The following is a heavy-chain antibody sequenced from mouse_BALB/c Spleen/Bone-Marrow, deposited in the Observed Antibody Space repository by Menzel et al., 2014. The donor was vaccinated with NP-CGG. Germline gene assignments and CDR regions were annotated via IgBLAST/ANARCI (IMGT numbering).Heavy chain of an antibody. CDR3: ATMITGWYFDV. J-gene: IGHJ1*01. D-gene: IGHD2-4*01. CDR1: GFNIKDTY. Sequence: VQLQQSGAELVKPGASVKLSCTASGFNIKDTYMHWVKQRPEQGLEWIGRIDPANGNTKYDPKLQGKATITADTSSNTAFLQLSSLTSEDTAVYYCATMITGWYFDVWGAGTTVTVSS. CDR2: IDPANGNT. V-gene: IGHV14-3*02.